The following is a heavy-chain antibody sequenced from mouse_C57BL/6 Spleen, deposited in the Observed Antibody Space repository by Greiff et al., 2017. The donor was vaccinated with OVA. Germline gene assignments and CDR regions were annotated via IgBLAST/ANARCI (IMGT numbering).Heavy chain of an antibody. V-gene: IGHV1-69*01. D-gene: IGHD2-2*01. CDR2: IDPSDSYT. J-gene: IGHJ2*01. Sequence: QVQLKQPGAELVMPGASVKLSCKASGYTFTSYWMHWVKQRPGQGLEWIGEIDPSDSYTNYNQKFKGKSTLTVDKSSSTAYMQLSSLTSEDSAVYYCVVYYGYDGDYWGQGTTLTVSS. CDR1: GYTFTSYW. CDR3: VVYYGYDGDY.